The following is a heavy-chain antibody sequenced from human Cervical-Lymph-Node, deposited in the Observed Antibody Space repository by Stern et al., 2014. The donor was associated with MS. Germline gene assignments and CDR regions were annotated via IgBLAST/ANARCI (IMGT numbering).Heavy chain of an antibody. V-gene: IGHV2-70*04. D-gene: IGHD1-26*01. Sequence: QITLKESGPALVRPTQTLTLTCTFSGFSLNTNKMRVNWIRQPPGKGLEWLASIDWDGDEFYSSSLRTRLAVFQANSNNKVCLTMTNMDPMDTATYFCARMTPKSGATNFDYWGPGTLVTVSS. CDR2: IDWDGDE. CDR3: ARMTPKSGATNFDY. CDR1: GFSLNTNKMR. J-gene: IGHJ4*02.